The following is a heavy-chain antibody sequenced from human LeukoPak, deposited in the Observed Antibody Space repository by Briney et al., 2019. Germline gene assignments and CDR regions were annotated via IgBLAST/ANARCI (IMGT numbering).Heavy chain of an antibody. D-gene: IGHD3-22*01. J-gene: IGHJ3*02. CDR3: ARDYYYDSSGYYLDAFDI. CDR1: GGSISSYY. Sequence: SSETLSLTRTVSGGSISSYYWSWIRQPAGKGLEWIGRIYTSGSTNYNPSLKSRVTMSVDTSKNQFSLKLSSVTAADTAVYYCARDYYYDSSGYYLDAFDIWGQGTMVTVSS. CDR2: IYTSGST. V-gene: IGHV4-4*07.